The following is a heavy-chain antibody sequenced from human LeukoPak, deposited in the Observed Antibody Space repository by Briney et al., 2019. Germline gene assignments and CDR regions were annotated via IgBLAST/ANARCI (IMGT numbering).Heavy chain of an antibody. CDR2: ISGSGDNT. CDR1: GFTFSSHS. J-gene: IGHJ4*02. CDR3: AKGSYYDSSGSFYFDY. D-gene: IGHD3-22*01. V-gene: IGHV3-23*01. Sequence: GGSLRLSCAASGFTFSSHSMSWVRQAPGKGLEWVSGISGSGDNTYYADSVKGRFTISRDNSKNTLYVQVNSLGTEDTAAYYCAKGSYYDSSGSFYFDYWGQGTLVTVSS.